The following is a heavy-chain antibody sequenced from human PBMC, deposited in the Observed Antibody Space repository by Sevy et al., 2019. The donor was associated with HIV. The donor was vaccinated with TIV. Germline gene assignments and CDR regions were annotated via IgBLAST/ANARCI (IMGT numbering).Heavy chain of an antibody. Sequence: ASVKVSCKASGFTVTSSAVQWVRQARGQRLEWIGWTVVGSGNTNYAQKFQERVTITRDMSTSTAYMELSSLRSEDTAVYYCAADGAITIVGVVPYYYYYGMDVWGQGTTVTVSS. CDR1: GFTVTSSA. V-gene: IGHV1-58*01. J-gene: IGHJ6*02. CDR3: AADGAITIVGVVPYYYYYGMDV. CDR2: TVVGSGNT. D-gene: IGHD3-3*01.